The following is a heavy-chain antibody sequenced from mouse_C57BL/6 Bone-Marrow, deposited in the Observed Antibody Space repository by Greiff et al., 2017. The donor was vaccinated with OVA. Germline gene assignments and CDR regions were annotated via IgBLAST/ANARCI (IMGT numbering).Heavy chain of an antibody. J-gene: IGHJ2*01. CDR3: TPYLDFDY. Sequence: VQLQQSGAELVRPGASVKLSCTASGFNIKDDYMHWVKQRPEQGLEWIGWIDPENGDTEYASKFQGKATITADTSSNTAYLQLSSLTSEDTAVYYCTPYLDFDYWGQGTTLTGSS. V-gene: IGHV14-4*01. CDR1: GFNIKDDY. CDR2: IDPENGDT.